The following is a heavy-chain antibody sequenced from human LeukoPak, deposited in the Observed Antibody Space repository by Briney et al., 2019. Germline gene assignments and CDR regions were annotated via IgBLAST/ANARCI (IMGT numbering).Heavy chain of an antibody. Sequence: GGSLRLSCAASGFTFSSYAMSWVRQAPGKGLEWVSAISGSGGSTYYADSVKGRFTISRDNSKNTLYLQMNSLGAEDTAVYYCAKDRGVAARPSYGFYYYYMDVWGKGTTVTVSS. CDR3: AKDRGVAARPSYGFYYYYMDV. CDR1: GFTFSSYA. V-gene: IGHV3-23*01. CDR2: ISGSGGST. D-gene: IGHD6-6*01. J-gene: IGHJ6*03.